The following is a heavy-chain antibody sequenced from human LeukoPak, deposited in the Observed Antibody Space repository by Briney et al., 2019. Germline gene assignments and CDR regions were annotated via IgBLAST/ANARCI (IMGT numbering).Heavy chain of an antibody. CDR2: ISYDGSNK. V-gene: IGHV3-30-3*01. CDR1: GFTFSTYA. Sequence: GGSLRLSCAASGFTFSTYAMHWVRQAPGKGLEWVAVISYDGSNKYYADSVKGRFTISRDNSKNTLYLQMNSLRAEDTAVYYCAREPPGIAAAGLDYWGQGTLVTVSS. J-gene: IGHJ4*02. CDR3: AREPPGIAAAGLDY. D-gene: IGHD6-13*01.